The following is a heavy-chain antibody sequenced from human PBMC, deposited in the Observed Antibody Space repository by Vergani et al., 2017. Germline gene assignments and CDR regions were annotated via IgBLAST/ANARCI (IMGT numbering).Heavy chain of an antibody. Sequence: QVQLQESGPGLVKPSQTLSLTCTVSGGSISSGSYYWSWIRQPAGKGLEWIGRIYTSGSTNYNPSLKSRVTISVETSKNQFSLKLSSVTAADTAVYYCARGGPWSSSYGYWGQGTLVTVSS. CDR2: IYTSGST. CDR1: GGSISSGSYY. J-gene: IGHJ4*02. D-gene: IGHD6-6*01. CDR3: ARGGPWSSSYGY. V-gene: IGHV4-61*02.